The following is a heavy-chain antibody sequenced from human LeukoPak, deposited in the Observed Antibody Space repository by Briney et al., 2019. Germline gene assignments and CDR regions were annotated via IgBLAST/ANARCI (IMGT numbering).Heavy chain of an antibody. Sequence: GASVKVSCKASGYTFTSYGISWVRQAPGQGLEWMGWISAYNGNTNYARKLQGRVTMTTDTSTSTAYMELRSLRSDDTAVYYCARRSITMVRGVIPDYYYYMDVWGKGTTVTVSS. CDR3: ARRSITMVRGVIPDYYYYMDV. J-gene: IGHJ6*03. D-gene: IGHD3-10*01. CDR2: ISAYNGNT. V-gene: IGHV1-18*01. CDR1: GYTFTSYG.